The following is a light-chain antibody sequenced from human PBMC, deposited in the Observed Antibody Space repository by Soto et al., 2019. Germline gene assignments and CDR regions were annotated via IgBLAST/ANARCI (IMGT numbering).Light chain of an antibody. Sequence: EIVLTQSPGTLSLSPGERATLSCRASQSVSSSYLAWYQQQPGQAPRLLIYGASSRATGLPDTFSGSGSGTDFPLTISSLEPEDFAVYYCQQYGSSAQGLTFGGGTQVEIK. J-gene: IGKJ4*01. CDR3: QQYGSSAQGLT. CDR1: QSVSSSY. CDR2: GAS. V-gene: IGKV3-20*01.